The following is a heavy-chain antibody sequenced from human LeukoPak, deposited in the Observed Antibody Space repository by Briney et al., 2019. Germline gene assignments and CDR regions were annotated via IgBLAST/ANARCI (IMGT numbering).Heavy chain of an antibody. CDR1: GFTFSNHA. V-gene: IGHV3-23*01. J-gene: IGHJ4*02. Sequence: PGGSLRLSCAASGFTFSNHAMMWVRQAPGRGLEWVSAISGGGVSTYYTDSVKGRFTISRDNSKNTLYLQMNSLRAEDTAVYYCALYLRVRGDYWSQGTLVSVSS. CDR2: ISGGGVST. D-gene: IGHD3-10*01. CDR3: ALYLRVRGDY.